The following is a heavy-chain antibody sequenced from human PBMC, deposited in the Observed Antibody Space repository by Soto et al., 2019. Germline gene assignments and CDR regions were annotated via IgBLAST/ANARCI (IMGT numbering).Heavy chain of an antibody. V-gene: IGHV3-30*18. Sequence: GGSLRLSCAASGFTFSSSGIHWVRQAPGKGLEWVAVISYDGSNKFYIDSVKGRFTVSRDNSKNTPYLQMSSLRAEDTAVYYCAKDRQADFWRLPSPMDVWGQGTTVTVSS. CDR1: GFTFSSSG. CDR3: AKDRQADFWRLPSPMDV. J-gene: IGHJ6*02. CDR2: ISYDGSNK. D-gene: IGHD3-3*01.